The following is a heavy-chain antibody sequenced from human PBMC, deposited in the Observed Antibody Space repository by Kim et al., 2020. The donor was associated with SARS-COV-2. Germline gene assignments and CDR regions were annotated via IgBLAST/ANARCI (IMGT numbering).Heavy chain of an antibody. CDR1: GISFKKYG. CDR2: ISHDGTNK. Sequence: GGSLRLSCVVSGISFKKYGMHWVRQAPGKGLEWVALISHDGTNKFYADSVKGRFTLSRDNSNSTLYLQMNSLRAEDTAVYYCAKIHLGDLDTTTSYANDYWGQGTLVTVSS. J-gene: IGHJ4*02. CDR3: AKIHLGDLDTTTSYANDY. D-gene: IGHD3-16*01. V-gene: IGHV3-30*18.